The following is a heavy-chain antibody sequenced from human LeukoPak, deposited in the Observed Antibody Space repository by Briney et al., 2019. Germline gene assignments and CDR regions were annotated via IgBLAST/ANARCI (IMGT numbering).Heavy chain of an antibody. Sequence: PGRSLRLSCAASGFTFDDYAMHWVRQAPGKGLEWVSAISGSGGSTYYADSVKGRFIISRDNSKNTLYLQMNSLRAEDTAVYYCARPIAVVDYWGQGTLVTVSS. J-gene: IGHJ4*02. CDR1: GFTFDDYA. D-gene: IGHD6-19*01. CDR3: ARPIAVVDY. CDR2: ISGSGGST. V-gene: IGHV3-23*01.